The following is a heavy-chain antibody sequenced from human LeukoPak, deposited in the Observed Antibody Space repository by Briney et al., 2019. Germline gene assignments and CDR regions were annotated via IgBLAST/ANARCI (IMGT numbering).Heavy chain of an antibody. CDR2: ISSSSSYI. CDR1: GFTFSDFT. CDR3: ARVHYYGSGSYYLANYYYYYMDV. Sequence: GGSLRLSCAASGFTFSDFTMNWVRQAPGKGLEWVSSISSSSSYIYYADSVKGRFTISRDNAKNSLYLQMNSLRAKDTAVYYCARVHYYGSGSYYLANYYYYYMDVWGKGTTVTISS. J-gene: IGHJ6*03. D-gene: IGHD3-10*01. V-gene: IGHV3-21*01.